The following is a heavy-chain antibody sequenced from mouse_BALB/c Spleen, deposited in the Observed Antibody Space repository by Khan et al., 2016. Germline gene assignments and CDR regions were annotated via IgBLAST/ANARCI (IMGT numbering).Heavy chain of an antibody. CDR3: ASDGPNYAMDY. CDR2: IIYSGST. Sequence: EVQLQESGPGLKKPSQSLSLTCTVTGYSITSDYAWNWIRQFPGNKLEWMGYIIYSGSTTYTPSLKSRISITRDTSKNQFFLQLNSVTIEDTATYYCASDGPNYAMDYWGQGTSVTVSS. J-gene: IGHJ4*01. V-gene: IGHV3-2*02. CDR1: GYSITSDYA. D-gene: IGHD2-3*01.